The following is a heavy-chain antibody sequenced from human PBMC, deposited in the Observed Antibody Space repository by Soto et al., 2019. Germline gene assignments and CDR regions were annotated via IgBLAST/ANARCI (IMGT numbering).Heavy chain of an antibody. Sequence: SETLSLTCGVSNFSISSGYYWGWIRQSPGKGLEWIASIYRSGTTSYNPSLKSRVTISVDPSKNQFSLMLTAVTAADTAVYYCARTHSGSYYSVFNYWGRGSLVTVSS. CDR3: ARTHSGSYYSVFNY. V-gene: IGHV4-38-2*01. CDR1: NFSISSGYY. CDR2: IYRSGTT. J-gene: IGHJ4*02. D-gene: IGHD1-26*01.